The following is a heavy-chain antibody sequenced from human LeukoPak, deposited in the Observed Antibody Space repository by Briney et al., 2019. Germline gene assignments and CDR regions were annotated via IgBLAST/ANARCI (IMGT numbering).Heavy chain of an antibody. V-gene: IGHV1-18*01. J-gene: IGHJ5*02. Sequence: GASVKVSCKASGYTFRNYGITWVRQAPGQGLEWMGWISAYNGDTNYARELQDRVTLATDTSTTTAYMELRSLRSDDTAVYYCARDSKTSSLADPWGQGTLVTVSS. CDR3: ARDSKTSSLADP. CDR1: GYTFRNYG. CDR2: ISAYNGDT. D-gene: IGHD2-2*01.